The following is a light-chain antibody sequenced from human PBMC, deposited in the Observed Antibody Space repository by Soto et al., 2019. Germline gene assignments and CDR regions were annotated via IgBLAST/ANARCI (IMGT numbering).Light chain of an antibody. CDR2: DVS. J-gene: IGLJ3*02. CDR3: SSSTSSSTRV. CDR1: SSDVGGYNY. Sequence: QSVLTQPTSVSGSPGQSITISCTGTSSDVGGYNYVSWYQQHPGKAPQLMIYDVSNRPSGVSNHFSGYKSGNTASLTISGLQAEDEADYYCSSSTSSSTRVFGGGTKLTVL. V-gene: IGLV2-14*01.